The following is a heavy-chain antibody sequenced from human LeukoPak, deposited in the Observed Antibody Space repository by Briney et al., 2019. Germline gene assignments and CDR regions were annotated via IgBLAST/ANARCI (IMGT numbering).Heavy chain of an antibody. CDR2: ISYDGSNK. V-gene: IGHV3-30*18. CDR1: GFTFSSYG. CDR3: AKDNGETGGDYPYYYYYYMDV. D-gene: IGHD4-17*01. J-gene: IGHJ6*03. Sequence: GGSLRLSCAASGFTFSSYGMHWVRQAPGKGLEWVAVISYDGSNKYYADSVKGRFTISRDNSKNTLYLQMNSLRAEDTAVYYCAKDNGETGGDYPYYYYYYMDVWGKGTTVTVSS.